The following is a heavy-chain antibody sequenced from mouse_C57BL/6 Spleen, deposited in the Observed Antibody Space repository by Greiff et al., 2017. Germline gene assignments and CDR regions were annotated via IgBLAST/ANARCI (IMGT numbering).Heavy chain of an antibody. CDR3: ARSPGWLLLYYFDY. J-gene: IGHJ2*01. V-gene: IGHV1-18*01. Sequence: EVQLQQSGPELVKPGASVKIPCKASGYTFTDYNMDWVKQSHGKSLEWIGDINPNNGGTIYNQKFKGKATLTVDKSSSTAYMELRSLTSEDTAVYYCARSPGWLLLYYFDYWGQGTTLTVSS. CDR1: GYTFTDYN. D-gene: IGHD2-3*01. CDR2: INPNNGGT.